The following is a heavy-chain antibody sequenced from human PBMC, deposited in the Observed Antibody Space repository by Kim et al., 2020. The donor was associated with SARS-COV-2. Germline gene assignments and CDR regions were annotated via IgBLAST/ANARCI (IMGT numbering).Heavy chain of an antibody. J-gene: IGHJ4*02. CDR2: IWHDGSNK. CDR3: ARDRNIGSSYFDY. CDR1: GFSFSNHG. V-gene: IGHV3-33*01. Sequence: GGSLRLSCAASGFSFSNHGMEWVRQAPGKGLECVAVIWHDGSNKFYADSVKGRFTISRDNSKNTLYLQMNSLTAEDTAIYYCARDRNIGSSYFDYWGQGALVTVSS. D-gene: IGHD6-6*01.